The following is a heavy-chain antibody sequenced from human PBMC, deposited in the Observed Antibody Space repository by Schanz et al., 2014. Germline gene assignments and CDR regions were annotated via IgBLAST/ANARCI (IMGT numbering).Heavy chain of an antibody. D-gene: IGHD5-12*01. Sequence: EVQLVESGGGLIQPGGSLRLSCAASGFTVNTNYMSWVRQAPGKGLEWISSMYINSGSTQYADSVEGRFIISRDSSKNPLFLQMNSLSAEDTAVYFCARDGGRDGYNLAVDVWGQGTLVTVSS. J-gene: IGHJ3*01. V-gene: IGHV3-53*01. CDR3: ARDGGRDGYNLAVDV. CDR2: MYINSGST. CDR1: GFTVNTNY.